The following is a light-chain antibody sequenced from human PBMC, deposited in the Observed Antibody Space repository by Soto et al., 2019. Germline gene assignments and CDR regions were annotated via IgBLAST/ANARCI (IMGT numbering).Light chain of an antibody. V-gene: IGLV1-44*01. J-gene: IGLJ3*02. CDR1: TSNIGGNT. CDR3: VAWDNSMRGPV. CDR2: RNN. Sequence: QSVLTQPPSASGTPGQRVTISCSGSTSNIGGNTVNWFQKVPGTAPKLLIYRNNERPSGVPDRFSGSQSGTSASLAISGLQSEDEADCYCVAWDNSMRGPVFGGGTKLTVL.